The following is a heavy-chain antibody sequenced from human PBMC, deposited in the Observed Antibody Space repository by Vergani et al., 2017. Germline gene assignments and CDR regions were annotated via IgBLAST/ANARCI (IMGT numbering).Heavy chain of an antibody. J-gene: IGHJ5*02. CDR2: IHTGKST. V-gene: IGHV4-4*07. CDR3: ARDSGGYVWGSYEAWFDP. D-gene: IGHD3-16*01. CDR1: GGSFNTYY. Sequence: QVQLEESGPGLVKPSETLSLTCTVSGGSFNTYYWSWIRQPAGGGLEWIGRIHTGKSTNYNPSLKSRVTISVDTSKNQFSLKLSSVTAADTAVYYCARDSGGYVWGSYEAWFDPWGQGTLVTVSS.